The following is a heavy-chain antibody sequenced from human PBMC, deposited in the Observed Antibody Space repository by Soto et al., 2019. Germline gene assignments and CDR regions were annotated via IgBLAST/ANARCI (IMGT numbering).Heavy chain of an antibody. D-gene: IGHD1-26*01. Sequence: GASVKVSCKASGYTFTSYAMHWVRQAPGQRLEWMGWINAGNGSTSYAQKFQGRVTMTRDTSTSTVYMELSSLRSEDTAVYYCARDSGSGSYRFDYWGQGTLVTVSS. CDR2: INAGNGST. CDR1: GYTFTSYA. V-gene: IGHV1-3*01. CDR3: ARDSGSGSYRFDY. J-gene: IGHJ4*02.